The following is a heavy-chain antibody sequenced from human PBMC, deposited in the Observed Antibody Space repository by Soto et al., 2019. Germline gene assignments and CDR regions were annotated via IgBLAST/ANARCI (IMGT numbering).Heavy chain of an antibody. CDR2: ISGSGGST. Sequence: GGSLRLSCAASGFTFSSFAMSWVRQAPGKGLDWVSAISGSGGSTYSADSVKGRFTISRDNSKNTLYLQMSSLRAEDTAVYYCARGRGRYSGYRGYDSLDYGRQGTLVT. J-gene: IGHJ4*02. CDR3: ARGRGRYSGYRGYDSLDY. CDR1: GFTFSSFA. D-gene: IGHD5-12*01. V-gene: IGHV3-23*01.